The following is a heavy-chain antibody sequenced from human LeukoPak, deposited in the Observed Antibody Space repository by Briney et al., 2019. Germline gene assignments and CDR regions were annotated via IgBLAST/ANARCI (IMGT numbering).Heavy chain of an antibody. CDR3: ATYAMRCTSTTCYPYRALDP. Sequence: PSETLSLTCAVSGYSINTAHYWAWIRQPPGKGLEWIGKISLSAIASYNPSLKSRATISIATSKTQFSLKLSSVTAADTAVYYCATYAMRCTSTTCYPYRALDPWGQGTLVTVSS. CDR1: GYSINTAHY. J-gene: IGHJ5*02. CDR2: ISLSAIA. D-gene: IGHD2-2*01. V-gene: IGHV4-38-2*01.